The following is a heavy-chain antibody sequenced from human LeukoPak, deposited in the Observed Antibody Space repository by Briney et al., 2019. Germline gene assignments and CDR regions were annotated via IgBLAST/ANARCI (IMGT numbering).Heavy chain of an antibody. J-gene: IGHJ6*03. CDR1: GFTFSDYY. CDR3: SRVGGIKEPYYYYMDV. CDR2: IRSKTYGATT. D-gene: IGHD3-10*01. Sequence: SGGSLRLSCAASGFTFSDYYMSWIRQAPGKGLEWIGSIRSKTYGATTENAASVKGRFTISRDDSKSIAYLQMNSLKTEDTAVYYCSRVGGIKEPYYYYMDVWGKGTTVTVSS. V-gene: IGHV3-49*03.